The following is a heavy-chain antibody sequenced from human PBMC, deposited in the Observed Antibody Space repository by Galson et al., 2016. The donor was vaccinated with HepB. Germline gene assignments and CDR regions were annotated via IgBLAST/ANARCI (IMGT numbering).Heavy chain of an antibody. CDR2: VYYTGVT. CDR3: AREAQYCTSSSCTFALGN. J-gene: IGHJ3*02. D-gene: IGHD2-2*01. CDR1: GGSVSSGSYY. Sequence: TLSLTCSVSGGSVSSGSYYWNWIRQSPGKGLAWIGYVYYTGVTYYNPSLKSRLLILVDTSKNQFSLKLNSVSAADTGVYYCAREAQYCTSSSCTFALGNWGQGTMVSVSS. V-gene: IGHV4-31*03.